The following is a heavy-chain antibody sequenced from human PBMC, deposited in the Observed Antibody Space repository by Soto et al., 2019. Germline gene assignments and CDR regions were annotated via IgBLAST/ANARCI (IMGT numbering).Heavy chain of an antibody. D-gene: IGHD1-1*01. V-gene: IGHV3-30-3*01. CDR1: GFTFSSYA. CDR3: TRHAGTYVN. J-gene: IGHJ4*02. Sequence: PGGSLRLSCAASGFTFSSYAMHWVRQAPGKGLEWVAVISYDGSNKYYADSVKGRFTISRDNSKNMLYVEMNSLRAEDTAVYYCTRHAGTYVNWGQGTLVTVSS. CDR2: ISYDGSNK.